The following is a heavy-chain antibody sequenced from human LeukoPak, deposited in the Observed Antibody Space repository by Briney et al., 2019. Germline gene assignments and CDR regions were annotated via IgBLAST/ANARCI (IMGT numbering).Heavy chain of an antibody. D-gene: IGHD6-13*01. CDR1: GYTFTAYY. CDR2: INPNSGGT. CDR3: ARRPPGIAAAGTGNDAFDI. Sequence: ASVKVSCTASGYTFTAYYMHWVRQAPGQGLEWMGRINPNSGGTNYAQKFQGRVTMTRDTSISTAYMELSRLRSDDTAVYYCARRPPGIAAAGTGNDAFDIWGQGTMVTVSS. V-gene: IGHV1-2*06. J-gene: IGHJ3*02.